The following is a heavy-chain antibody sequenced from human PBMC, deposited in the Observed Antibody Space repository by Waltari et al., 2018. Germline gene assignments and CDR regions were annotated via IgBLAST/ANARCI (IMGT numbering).Heavy chain of an antibody. CDR3: VRGYRHDALDL. D-gene: IGHD3-22*01. CDR2: SNWNGEST. J-gene: IGHJ3*01. Sequence: EVQLLESGGNVVRPGGSLSIWCEFWGFNVDEFGMSWVRQVPGGGLEWVSGSNWNGESTGEADSVKGRFIISRDNARNSMTLQMNSLRAEDTALYYCVRGYRHDALDLWGQGTMVTVSS. CDR1: GFNVDEFG. V-gene: IGHV3-20*04.